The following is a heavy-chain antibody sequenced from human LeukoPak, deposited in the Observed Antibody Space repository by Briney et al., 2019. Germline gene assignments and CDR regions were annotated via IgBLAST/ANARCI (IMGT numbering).Heavy chain of an antibody. J-gene: IGHJ4*02. CDR2: SRNKAKRYST. CDR3: VRGFNSFDS. CDR1: GFILSEYF. D-gene: IGHD4-11*01. V-gene: IGHV3-72*01. Sequence: GGSLRLSCAPSGFILSEYFMDWVRQAPGKGLEWVGRSRNKAKRYSTEYAASVKGGFTVSRDDSETSLYLQMNSLKIEDTAVYYCVRGFNSFDSWGQGILVTVSS.